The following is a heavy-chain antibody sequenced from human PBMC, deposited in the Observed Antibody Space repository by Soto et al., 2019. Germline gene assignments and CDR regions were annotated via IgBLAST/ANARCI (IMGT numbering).Heavy chain of an antibody. J-gene: IGHJ5*02. V-gene: IGHV4-59*01. CDR3: ARAVVMFVELLYDCWFDP. Sequence: SETLSLTCTVSGGSISSYYWSWIRQPPGKGLEWIGYIYYSGSTNYNPSLKSRVTISVDTSKNQFSLKLSSVTAADTAVYYCARAVVMFVELLYDCWFDPWGQGALLTVSS. D-gene: IGHD3-10*02. CDR1: GGSISSYY. CDR2: IYYSGST.